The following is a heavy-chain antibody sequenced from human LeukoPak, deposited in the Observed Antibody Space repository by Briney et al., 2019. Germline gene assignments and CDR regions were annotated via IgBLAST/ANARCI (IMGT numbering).Heavy chain of an antibody. Sequence: ASVKVSCKASGYTFTSYAMNWVRQAPGQGLEWMGWINTNTGNPTYARGFTGRFVFSLDTSVSTAYLQISSLKAEDTAVYYCTGVGIAAAEEGSWFDPWGQGTLVTVSS. D-gene: IGHD6-13*01. V-gene: IGHV7-4-1*02. J-gene: IGHJ5*02. CDR3: TGVGIAAAEEGSWFDP. CDR1: GYTFTSYA. CDR2: INTNTGNP.